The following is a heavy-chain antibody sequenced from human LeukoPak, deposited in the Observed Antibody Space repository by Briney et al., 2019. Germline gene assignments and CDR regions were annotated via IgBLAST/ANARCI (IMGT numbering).Heavy chain of an antibody. CDR1: GFTFDDYA. CDR2: ISWNSGSI. D-gene: IGHD3-10*01. CDR3: AKSLLWFGEFLFDP. J-gene: IGHJ5*02. Sequence: GRSLRLSCAASGFTFDDYAMHWVRQAPGKGLEWVSGISWNSGSIGYADSVKGRFTISRDNAKNSLYLQMNSLRAEDTALYYCAKSLLWFGEFLFDPWGQGTLVTVSS. V-gene: IGHV3-9*01.